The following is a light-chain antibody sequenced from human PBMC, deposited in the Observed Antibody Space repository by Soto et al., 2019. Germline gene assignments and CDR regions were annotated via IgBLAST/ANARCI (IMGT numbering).Light chain of an antibody. J-gene: IGKJ3*01. CDR1: QGISSY. CDR2: AAS. V-gene: IGKV1-9*01. Sequence: IQLTQSPSSLSASVGDRFAITCRASQGISSYLAWYHQKPGKAPKLLIYAASTLQSGDPSRFSGSGSGTDFTLTISSLQPEDFATYYCQQPNSYPRTFGPGTKVDIK. CDR3: QQPNSYPRT.